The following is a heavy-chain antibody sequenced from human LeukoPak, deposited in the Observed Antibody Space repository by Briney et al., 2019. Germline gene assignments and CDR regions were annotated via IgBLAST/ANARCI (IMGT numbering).Heavy chain of an antibody. CDR1: GYTFTDFY. V-gene: IGHV1-69*13. CDR2: IIPIFGTA. J-gene: IGHJ5*02. D-gene: IGHD3-10*01. CDR3: ASTMVRGVITAWFDP. Sequence: SVKVSCKASGYTFTDFYVHWVRQAPGQGLEWMGGIIPIFGTANYAQKFQGGVTITADESTSTAYMELSSLRSEDTAVYYCASTMVRGVITAWFDPWGQGTLVTVSS.